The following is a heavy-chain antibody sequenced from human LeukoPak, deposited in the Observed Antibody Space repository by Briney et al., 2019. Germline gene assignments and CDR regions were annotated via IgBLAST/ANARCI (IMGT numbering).Heavy chain of an antibody. CDR2: ISYDGSNK. CDR3: AKEPQAYQWPYGDYYYGMDV. Sequence: HAGGSLRLSCAASGFTFSSYGMHWVRQAPGKGLEWVAVISYDGSNKYYADSVKGRFTISRDNSKNTLYLQMNSLRAEDTAVYYCAKEPQAYQWPYGDYYYGMDVWGQGTTVTVSS. J-gene: IGHJ6*02. V-gene: IGHV3-30*18. D-gene: IGHD6-19*01. CDR1: GFTFSSYG.